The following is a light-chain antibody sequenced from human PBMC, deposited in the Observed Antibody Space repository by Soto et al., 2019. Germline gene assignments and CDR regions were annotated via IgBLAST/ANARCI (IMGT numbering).Light chain of an antibody. CDR1: TSDVGRYKF. CDR2: EFS. V-gene: IGLV2-14*01. Sequence: QSALTQPASWSGSPGQSITISCTGTTSDVGRYKFVSWYQHHPGKAPKLLIFEFSNRPSGVSSRFSGSKSGNTASLTISGLQTEDEATYYCSSSTDTDTLGICGGGTKVTVL. CDR3: SSSTDTDTLGI. J-gene: IGLJ2*01.